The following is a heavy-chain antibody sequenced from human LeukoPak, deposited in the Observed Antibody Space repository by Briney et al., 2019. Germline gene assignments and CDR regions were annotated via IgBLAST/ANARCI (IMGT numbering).Heavy chain of an antibody. CDR1: GFTFSTYS. D-gene: IGHD2-2*01. V-gene: IGHV3-48*02. Sequence: GGSLRLSCAASGFTFSTYSMNWVRQAPGEGLEWISYVSRTTSTVYYADSVKGRFTISRDNAKNSLYLQMNSLRDEDTAVYYCARDTHPTSWYYFDYWGQGTLVTVSS. CDR3: ARDTHPTSWYYFDY. CDR2: VSRTTSTV. J-gene: IGHJ4*02.